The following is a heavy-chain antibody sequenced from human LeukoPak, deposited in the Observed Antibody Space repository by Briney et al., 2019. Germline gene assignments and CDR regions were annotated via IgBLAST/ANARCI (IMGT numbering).Heavy chain of an antibody. V-gene: IGHV5-51*01. D-gene: IGHD3-22*01. CDR2: IYPGDSDT. CDR1: GYSFTSYW. J-gene: IGHJ6*03. CDR3: ARIAYYDSSGHRPSYYYMDV. Sequence: SGESLKISCKGSGYSFTSYWIGWVRQMPGKGLEWMGIIYPGDSDTRYSPSFQGQVTISADKSISTAYLQWSSLKASDTAMYYCARIAYYDSSGHRPSYYYMDVWGKGTTVTVSS.